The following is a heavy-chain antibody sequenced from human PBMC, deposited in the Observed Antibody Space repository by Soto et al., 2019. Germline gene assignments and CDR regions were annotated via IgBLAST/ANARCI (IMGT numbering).Heavy chain of an antibody. Sequence: QVQLVQSGDELKKPGASVKVSCKASDYTFNSYGISWVRKAPGQGLEWMGWLSGDNGDIKYAQKFQGRVTMTTDISTSTVYMELRSLSSDDTAVYFCAGSRGFGSDFWGQGTLVTVSS. J-gene: IGHJ4*02. CDR1: DYTFNSYG. CDR3: AGSRGFGSDF. V-gene: IGHV1-18*01. CDR2: LSGDNGDI. D-gene: IGHD2-15*01.